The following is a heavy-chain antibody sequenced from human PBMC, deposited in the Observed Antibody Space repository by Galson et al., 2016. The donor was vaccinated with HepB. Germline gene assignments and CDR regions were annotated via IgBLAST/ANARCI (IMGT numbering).Heavy chain of an antibody. V-gene: IGHV3-15*01. D-gene: IGHD3-3*01. CDR3: TTDETIFGVVDDY. J-gene: IGHJ4*02. CDR1: AFTFTNAW. Sequence: SLRLSCAASAFTFTNAWMSWVRQAPGKGLEWVGRIKSKTDGGTTDYAAPVKGRFTISRDDSKNTLYLQMNSLKTEDTAVYYCTTDETIFGVVDDYWGQGTLVTVSS. CDR2: IKSKTDGGTT.